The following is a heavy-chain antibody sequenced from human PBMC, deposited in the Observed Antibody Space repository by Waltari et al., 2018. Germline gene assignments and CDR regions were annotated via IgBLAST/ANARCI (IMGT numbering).Heavy chain of an antibody. Sequence: EVQLVESGGGLVQPGGAREPCRAAPGFTSKTYWMKWIRQAPGKGLEWVANINPDGSQKFYVDSVKGRFTVSRDNAQNSLYLQMNNLRAEDTAVYYCTTLARGESGDYWGQGTLVTVSS. V-gene: IGHV3-7*01. J-gene: IGHJ4*02. D-gene: IGHD3-10*01. CDR2: INPDGSQK. CDR1: GFTSKTYW. CDR3: TTLARGESGDY.